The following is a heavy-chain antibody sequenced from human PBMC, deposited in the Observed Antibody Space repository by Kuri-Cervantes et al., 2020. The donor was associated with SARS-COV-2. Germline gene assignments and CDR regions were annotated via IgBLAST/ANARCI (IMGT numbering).Heavy chain of an antibody. CDR1: GGSISSYY. CDR2: IYYSGST. V-gene: IGHV4-59*08. J-gene: IGHJ5*02. CDR3: ARHGIVVVPAAKGDDWFDP. Sequence: SETMSLTCTVSGGSISSYYWSWSRQPPGKGLEWIGYIYYSGSTNYNPSLKSRVTIPVDTSKNQFSLKLSSVTAADTAVYYCARHGIVVVPAAKGDDWFDPWGQGTLVTVSS. D-gene: IGHD2-2*01.